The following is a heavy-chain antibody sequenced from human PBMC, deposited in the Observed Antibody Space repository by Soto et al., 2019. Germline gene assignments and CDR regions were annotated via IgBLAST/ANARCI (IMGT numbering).Heavy chain of an antibody. J-gene: IGHJ4*01. CDR3: VRGMNPLF. V-gene: IGHV3-21*06. CDR1: GFTLRTYT. Sequence: GSLRLSCAASGFTLRTYTMNWVRQAPGKGLEWVSSISISSSDRYYADSVRGRFTISRDNAKNALYLQMNSLRADDTAVYFCVRGMNPLFGGQGTLVTVS. CDR2: ISISSSDR.